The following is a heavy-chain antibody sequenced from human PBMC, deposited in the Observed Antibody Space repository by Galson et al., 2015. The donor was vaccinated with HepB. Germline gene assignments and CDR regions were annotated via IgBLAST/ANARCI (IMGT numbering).Heavy chain of an antibody. Sequence: ETLSLTCTVSGGSISSSSYYWGWIRQPPGKGLEWTGSIYYSGSTYYNPSLKSRVTISVDTSKNQFSLKLSSVTAADTAVYYCARHFFRGISLNVLWFGELSQEGQFFYWGQGTLVTVSS. D-gene: IGHD3-10*01. CDR2: IYYSGST. J-gene: IGHJ4*02. CDR1: GGSISSSSYY. CDR3: ARHFFRGISLNVLWFGELSQEGQFFY. V-gene: IGHV4-39*01.